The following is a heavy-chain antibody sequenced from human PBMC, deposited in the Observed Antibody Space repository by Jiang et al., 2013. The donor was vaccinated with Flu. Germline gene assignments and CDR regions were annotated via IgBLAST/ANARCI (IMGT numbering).Heavy chain of an antibody. CDR2: SITWDH. Sequence: TCTVSSGSISSHVLELDPAAPGKGLDGLGISITWDHQLQPSLKSRVTISIDTSTNQFSLKLISVTAPDTAVYYCARSYCGGDCYSMFGYSYYGMDVWGQGTTVTVSS. V-gene: IGHV4-59*08. CDR3: ARSYCGGDCYSMFGYSYYGMDV. CDR1: SGSISSHV. J-gene: IGHJ6*02. D-gene: IGHD2-21*02.